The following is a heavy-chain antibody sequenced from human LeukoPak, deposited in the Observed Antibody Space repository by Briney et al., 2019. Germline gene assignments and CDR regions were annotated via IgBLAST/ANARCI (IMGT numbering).Heavy chain of an antibody. V-gene: IGHV4-59*08. CDR3: ARVWLYNWFDP. D-gene: IGHD5-24*01. CDR1: GGSISSYY. CDR2: IYYSGST. Sequence: PSETLSLTCTVSGGSISSYYWSWIRQPPGKGLEWIGYIYYSGSTNYNPSLKSRVTISVDTSKNQFSLKLSSVTAADTAVYYCARVWLYNWFDPWGQGTLVTVSS. J-gene: IGHJ5*02.